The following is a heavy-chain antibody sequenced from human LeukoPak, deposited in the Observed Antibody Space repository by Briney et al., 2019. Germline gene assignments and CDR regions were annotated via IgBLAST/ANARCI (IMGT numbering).Heavy chain of an antibody. CDR2: IYSGGTT. CDR1: GFTVGGNY. V-gene: IGHV3-66*01. J-gene: IGHJ4*02. CDR3: ARDAGYCSDGVCYRTRFDS. Sequence: PGGSLRLSCVLSGFTVGGNYMSWVRQAPGRGLEWVSTIYSGGTTCYADAVKGRFIISRDNSKNTLFLQMNSLRAEDTAIYYCARDAGYCSDGVCYRTRFDSWGQGALVTVSS. D-gene: IGHD2-15*01.